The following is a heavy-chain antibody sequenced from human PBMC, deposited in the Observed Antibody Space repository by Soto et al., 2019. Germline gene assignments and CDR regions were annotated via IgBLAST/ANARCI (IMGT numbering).Heavy chain of an antibody. CDR2: IIPIFGTA. CDR1: VDTYNSSA. D-gene: IGHD3-3*01. CDR3: ARDFITIFGVAPGWGYYYGMDV. V-gene: IGHV1-69*01. J-gene: IGHJ6*02. Sequence: SAQVSCEACVDTYNSSAISWVRQDHGKGLEWMGGIIPIFGTANYAQKFQGRVTITADESTSTAYMELSSLRSEDTAVYYCARDFITIFGVAPGWGYYYGMDVWGQGTTVTGSS.